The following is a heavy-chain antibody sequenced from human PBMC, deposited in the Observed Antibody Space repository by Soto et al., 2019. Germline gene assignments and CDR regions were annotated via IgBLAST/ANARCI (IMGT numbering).Heavy chain of an antibody. Sequence: GGSLRLSCAASGFTFSSYSMNWVRQAPGKGLEWVSSISSSSYIYYADSVKGRFTISRDNAKNSLYLQMNSLRAEDTAVYYCARVLGMTQPSFDYWGQGTLVTVSS. J-gene: IGHJ4*02. D-gene: IGHD1-26*01. V-gene: IGHV3-21*01. CDR3: ARVLGMTQPSFDY. CDR1: GFTFSSYS. CDR2: ISSSSYI.